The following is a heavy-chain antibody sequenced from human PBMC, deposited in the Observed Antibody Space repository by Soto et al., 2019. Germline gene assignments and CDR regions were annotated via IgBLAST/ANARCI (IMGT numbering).Heavy chain of an antibody. J-gene: IGHJ4*02. CDR3: VRTSLVVAAATREDY. V-gene: IGHV3-74*01. Sequence: EVQLVESGGGLVQPGESLRLSCAASGFTFSSYWMHWVRQAPGKGLVWVSRINSDGSSTSYAGSVKGRFTISRDNAKNTLYLKMNRLGAEYTAVYYCVRTSLVVAAATREDYWGQGTLVTVSS. CDR1: GFTFSSYW. CDR2: INSDGSST. D-gene: IGHD2-15*01.